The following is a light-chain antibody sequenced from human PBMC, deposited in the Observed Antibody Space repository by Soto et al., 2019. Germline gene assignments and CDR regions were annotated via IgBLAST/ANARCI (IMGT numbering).Light chain of an antibody. V-gene: IGLV2-14*01. CDR1: SSDVGSYDY. Sequence: QSALTQPASVSGSPGQSITISCTGTSSDVGSYDYVSWYQQHPGKAPKLMIYEVSNRPSGVSNSFSGSKSGNTASLTISGLQAEDEADYYCSSYTSSTTLLFGGGTKLTVL. J-gene: IGLJ2*01. CDR2: EVS. CDR3: SSYTSSTTLL.